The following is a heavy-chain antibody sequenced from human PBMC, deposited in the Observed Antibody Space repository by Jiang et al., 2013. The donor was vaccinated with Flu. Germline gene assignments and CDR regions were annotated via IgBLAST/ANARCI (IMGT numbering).Heavy chain of an antibody. CDR3: ARDLRCTSTSCYVDYYYGMDV. J-gene: IGHJ6*02. D-gene: IGHD2-2*01. CDR2: ISRSSSAI. Sequence: QLVESGEAWYSLGGPVRLSCAASGFTFSTYSMNWVRQAPGKGLEWVSYISRSSSAIYYADSVKGRFTISRDNARNSLYLQMNSLRDEDTAVYYCARDLRCTSTSCYVDYYYGMDVWGQGTTVTVSS. CDR1: GFTFSTYS. V-gene: IGHV3-48*02.